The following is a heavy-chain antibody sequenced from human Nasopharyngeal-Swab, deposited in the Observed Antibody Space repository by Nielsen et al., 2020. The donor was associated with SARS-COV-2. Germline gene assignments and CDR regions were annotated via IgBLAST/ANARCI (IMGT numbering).Heavy chain of an antibody. CDR2: INHSGST. V-gene: IGHV4-34*13. J-gene: IGHJ6*03. CDR3: ARGITTLYYYYYMDV. D-gene: IGHD3-22*01. Sequence: WIRQPPGKGLEWIGEINHSGSTNYNPSLKSRVTISVDTSKNQFSLKLSSVTAADTAVYYCARGITTLYYYYYMDVWGKGTTVTAP.